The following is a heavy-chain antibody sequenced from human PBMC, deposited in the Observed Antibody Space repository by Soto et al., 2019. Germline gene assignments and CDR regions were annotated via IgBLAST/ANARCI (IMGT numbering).Heavy chain of an antibody. J-gene: IGHJ6*02. Sequence: GESLKISCKGSGYSFTSYWISWVGQMPGKGLEWMGRIDPSDSYTNYSPSFQGHVTISADKSISTAYLQWSSLKASDTAMYYCASLVLEYDILTGPPSYYYGMDVWGQGTTVTVSS. CDR3: ASLVLEYDILTGPPSYYYGMDV. CDR2: IDPSDSYT. V-gene: IGHV5-10-1*01. D-gene: IGHD3-9*01. CDR1: GYSFTSYW.